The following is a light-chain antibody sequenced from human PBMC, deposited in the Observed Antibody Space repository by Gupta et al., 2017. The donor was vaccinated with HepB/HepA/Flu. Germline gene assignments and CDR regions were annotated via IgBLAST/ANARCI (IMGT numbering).Light chain of an antibody. V-gene: IGLV1-44*01. J-gene: IGLJ2*01. CDR1: SSNIGSNT. CDR3: AAWDDSLNGREVV. CDR2: SNN. Sequence: QSVLTQPPSASGTPGPRVTISCSGSSSNIGSNTVNWYQQLPGTAPKLLIYSNNQRPSGVPDRFSGSKSGTSASLAISGLQSEDEADYYCAAWDDSLNGREVVFGGGTKLTVL.